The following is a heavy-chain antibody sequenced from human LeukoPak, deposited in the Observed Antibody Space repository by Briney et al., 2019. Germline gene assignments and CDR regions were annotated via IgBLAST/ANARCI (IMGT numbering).Heavy chain of an antibody. Sequence: SETLSLTCAVYGGSFSGYYWSWIRQPPGRGLEWIGEINHSGSTNYNPSLKSRVTISVYTSKNQFSLKLSSVTAADTAVYYCASYQLAFDYWGQGTLVTVSS. CDR2: INHSGST. CDR3: ASYQLAFDY. CDR1: GGSFSGYY. J-gene: IGHJ4*02. D-gene: IGHD6-13*01. V-gene: IGHV4-34*01.